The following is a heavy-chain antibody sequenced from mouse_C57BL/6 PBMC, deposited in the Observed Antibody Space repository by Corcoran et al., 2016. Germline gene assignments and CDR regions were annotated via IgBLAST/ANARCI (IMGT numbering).Heavy chain of an antibody. CDR3: ARWDKYYSNYDRFAY. CDR1: GYTFTTYG. CDR2: INTYSGVP. Sequence: QIQLVQSGPELKKPGETVKISCKASGYTFTTYGMSWVKQAPGKGLKLMGWINTYSGVPTYADDFKGRFAFSLETSASTTYLQINNLKNEDTATYFWARWDKYYSNYDRFAYWGQGTLVTVSA. V-gene: IGHV9-3*01. J-gene: IGHJ3*01. D-gene: IGHD2-5*01.